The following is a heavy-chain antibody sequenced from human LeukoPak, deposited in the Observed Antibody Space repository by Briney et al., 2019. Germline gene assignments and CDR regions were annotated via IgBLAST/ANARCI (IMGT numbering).Heavy chain of an antibody. Sequence: SETLSLTCTVSGGSISSYYWSWIRQPPGKGLEWIGYIYYSGSTNYNPSLKSRVTISVDTSKNQFSLKLSSVTAADTAVYYCVRDLIVGAAIYYMDVWGKGTTVTVSS. CDR3: VRDLIVGAAIYYMDV. CDR1: GGSISSYY. CDR2: IYYSGST. V-gene: IGHV4-59*01. J-gene: IGHJ6*03. D-gene: IGHD1-26*01.